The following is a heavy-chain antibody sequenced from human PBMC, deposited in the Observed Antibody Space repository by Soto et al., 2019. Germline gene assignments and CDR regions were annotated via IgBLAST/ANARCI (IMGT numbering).Heavy chain of an antibody. V-gene: IGHV4-4*08. J-gene: IGHJ6*02. Sequence: SETLSLTCTVSGGSISSYYWSWIRQPPGKGLEWIGYIYTSGSTNYNPSLKSRVTMSVDTSKNQFSLKLSSVTAADTAVYYCARADGDYGSYYYGMDVWGQGTTVTVSS. D-gene: IGHD4-17*01. CDR3: ARADGDYGSYYYGMDV. CDR2: IYTSGST. CDR1: GGSISSYY.